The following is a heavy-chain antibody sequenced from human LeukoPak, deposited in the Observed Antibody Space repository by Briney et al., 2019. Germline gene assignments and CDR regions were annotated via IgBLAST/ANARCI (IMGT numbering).Heavy chain of an antibody. V-gene: IGHV4-4*07. CDR2: LSASGSS. CDR3: ARLRVPAARGAFDY. CDR1: SDSINDYF. D-gene: IGHD6-6*01. J-gene: IGHJ3*01. Sequence: SETLSLTCSFSSDSINDYFWSWIRQPAGKGLEWIGRLSASGSSRYNPPLQSRVTMSLDTSKNQFSLKLTSVTAADTAVYYCARLRVPAARGAFDYWGQGTMVTVAS.